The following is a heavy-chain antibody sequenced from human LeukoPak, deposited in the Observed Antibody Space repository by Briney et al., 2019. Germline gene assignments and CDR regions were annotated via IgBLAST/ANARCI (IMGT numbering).Heavy chain of an antibody. D-gene: IGHD6-13*01. CDR3: ARMGSSWYSDY. CDR1: GFTFSSYE. Sequence: GGSLRLSCAASGFTFSSYEMNWVRQAPGKGLEWVSYISSSGSTIYYADSVKGRFTISRDNAKNSLYLQMNSLRAEDTAVYYCARMGSSWYSDYWGQGTLVTVSS. V-gene: IGHV3-48*03. J-gene: IGHJ4*02. CDR2: ISSSGSTI.